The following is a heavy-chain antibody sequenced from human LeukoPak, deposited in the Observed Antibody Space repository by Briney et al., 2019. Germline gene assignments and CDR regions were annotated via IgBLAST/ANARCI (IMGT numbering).Heavy chain of an antibody. J-gene: IGHJ4*01. CDR3: ARHRDYYDS. CDR1: GASINNNF. V-gene: IGHV4-59*08. Sequence: SETLSLTCTVSGASINNNFWTWIRQPPGKGLEWIGYIYSSGSANYNPSLKSRVIISGDTSKNQISLNLTSVTAADTALYFCARHRDYYDSWGHGTLVTVSS. CDR2: IYSSGSA. D-gene: IGHD3-22*01.